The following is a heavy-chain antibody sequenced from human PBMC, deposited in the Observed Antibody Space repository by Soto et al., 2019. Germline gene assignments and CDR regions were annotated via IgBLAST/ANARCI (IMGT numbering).Heavy chain of an antibody. CDR1: GFTFSSYA. V-gene: IGHV3-30-3*01. CDR3: ARNRGDTAMVYALSARVGYYGMDV. D-gene: IGHD5-18*01. CDR2: ISYDGSNK. J-gene: IGHJ6*02. Sequence: QVQLVESGGGVVQPGRSLRLSCAASGFTFSSYAMHWVRQAPGKGLEWVAVISYDGSNKYYADSVKGRFTISRDNSKNTLYLQMNSLRAEDTTVYYCARNRGDTAMVYALSARVGYYGMDVWGQGNTVTVSS.